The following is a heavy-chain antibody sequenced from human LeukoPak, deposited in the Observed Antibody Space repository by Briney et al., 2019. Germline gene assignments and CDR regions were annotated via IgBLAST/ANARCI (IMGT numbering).Heavy chain of an antibody. V-gene: IGHV3-74*01. J-gene: IGHJ5*02. D-gene: IGHD2-15*01. CDR3: VRGGPSTWS. Sequence: PGGSLRLSCAASGFTFKLYWMHWVRQVSGKGPVWVARINDDGSDTVYADSVKGRFTISRDDAKNMLFLQMNSLRGEDTAVYHCVRGGPSTWSWGQGTLVTVSS. CDR1: GFTFKLYW. CDR2: INDDGSDT.